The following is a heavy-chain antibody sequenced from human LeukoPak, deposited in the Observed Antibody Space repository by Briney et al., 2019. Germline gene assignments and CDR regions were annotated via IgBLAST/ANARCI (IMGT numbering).Heavy chain of an antibody. D-gene: IGHD3-16*01. CDR1: GYTPTDYY. J-gene: IGHJ4*01. V-gene: IGHV1-2*02. Sequence: GASVKVSCKASGYTPTDYYLHWVRQAPGQELKWMGWINPNSGATHYAQSFQARVTMTRDTSIASSYLELTGLESDDTAVYYCARGRRILGGPENAGDFFDFWGQGSLVTVSS. CDR3: ARGRRILGGPENAGDFFDF. CDR2: INPNSGAT.